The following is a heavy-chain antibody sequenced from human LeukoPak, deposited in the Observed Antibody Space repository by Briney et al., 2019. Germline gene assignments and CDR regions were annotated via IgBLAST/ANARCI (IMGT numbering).Heavy chain of an antibody. D-gene: IGHD3-10*01. Sequence: ASVKVSCKASGYTFTSYDINWVRQAPGQGLEWMGIINPSGGSTSYAQKFQGRVTMTRDTSTSTVYMELSSLRSEDTAVYYCAREKITMVQGVIRARAAFDYWGQGTLVTVSS. CDR2: INPSGGST. CDR1: GYTFTSYD. CDR3: AREKITMVQGVIRARAAFDY. J-gene: IGHJ4*02. V-gene: IGHV1-46*01.